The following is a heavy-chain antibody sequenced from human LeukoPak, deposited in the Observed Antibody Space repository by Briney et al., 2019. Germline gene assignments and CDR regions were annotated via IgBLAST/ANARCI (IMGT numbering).Heavy chain of an antibody. Sequence: SCKVSGYTLTELSMHWARQAPGKGLEWVAVIWYDGSNKYYADSVKGRFTISRDNSKNTLYLQMNSLRAEDTAVYYCARDPSGGYYFDYWGQGTLVTVSS. CDR2: IWYDGSNK. CDR1: GYTLTELS. J-gene: IGHJ4*02. D-gene: IGHD3-16*01. V-gene: IGHV3-33*01. CDR3: ARDPSGGYYFDY.